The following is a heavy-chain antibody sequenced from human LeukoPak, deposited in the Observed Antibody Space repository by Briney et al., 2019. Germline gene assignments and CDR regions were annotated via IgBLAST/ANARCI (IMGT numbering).Heavy chain of an antibody. Sequence: SVKVSCKASGGTFSSYAISWARQAPGQGLEWMGRIIPILGIANYAQKFQGRVTITADKSTSTAYMELSSLRSDDTAVYYCARSRDYGSGSSKSLVLFFWGQGTLVTVSS. V-gene: IGHV1-69*04. CDR3: ARSRDYGSGSSKSLVLFF. CDR2: IIPILGIA. CDR1: GGTFSSYA. J-gene: IGHJ4*02. D-gene: IGHD3-10*01.